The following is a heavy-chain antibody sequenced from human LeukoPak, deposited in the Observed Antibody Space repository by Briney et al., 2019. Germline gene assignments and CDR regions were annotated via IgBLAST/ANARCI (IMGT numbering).Heavy chain of an antibody. V-gene: IGHV4-39*01. Sequence: TFSSYWMSWVRQPPGKGLEWIGSIYYSGSTYYNPSLKSRVTISVDTSKNQFSLKLSSVTAADTAVYYCARGGGVDPWGQGTLVTVSS. J-gene: IGHJ5*02. CDR2: IYYSGST. CDR1: TFSSYW. D-gene: IGHD3-16*01. CDR3: ARGGGVDP.